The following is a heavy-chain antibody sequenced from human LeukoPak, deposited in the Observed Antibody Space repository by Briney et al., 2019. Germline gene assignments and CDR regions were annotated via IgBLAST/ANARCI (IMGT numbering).Heavy chain of an antibody. CDR3: AREPKSFLRLRLGELSSPFDY. CDR1: GYTFTGYY. Sequence: ASVKVSCKASGYTFTGYYMHWVRQAPGQGLEWMGWINPNSGGTNYAQKFQGRVTMTRDTSISTAYMELSRLRSDDTAVYYCAREPKSFLRLRLGELSSPFDYWGQGTLVTVSS. V-gene: IGHV1-2*02. J-gene: IGHJ4*02. CDR2: INPNSGGT. D-gene: IGHD3-16*02.